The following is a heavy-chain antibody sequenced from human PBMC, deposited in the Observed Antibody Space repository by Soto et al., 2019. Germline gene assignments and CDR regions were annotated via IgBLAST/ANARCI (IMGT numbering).Heavy chain of an antibody. CDR1: GYTFTSYG. J-gene: IGHJ4*02. Sequence: ASVKVSCKASGYTFTSYGISWVRQAPGQGLEWMGWISAYNGNTNYAQKLQGRVTMTTDTSTSTSYMELRSLRTDETAVYYCSGVSLRFGEPSGFDYWGQGTLVTVSS. CDR2: ISAYNGNT. CDR3: SGVSLRFGEPSGFDY. V-gene: IGHV1-18*04. D-gene: IGHD3-10*01.